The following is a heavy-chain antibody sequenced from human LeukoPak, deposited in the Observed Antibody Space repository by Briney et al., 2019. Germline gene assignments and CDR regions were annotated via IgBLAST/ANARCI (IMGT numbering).Heavy chain of an antibody. CDR3: AQGGAAAGFDY. V-gene: IGHV6-1*01. CDR2: TYYRSKWYN. J-gene: IGHJ4*02. Sequence: SLTLSLTCGISGDSVSSNSAVWNWIRQSPSRGLGWLGRTYYRSKWYNDYAESVKSRITVNPDTSKNQFSLQLNSVTPEDTAVYYCAQGGAAAGFDYWGQGTLVTVSS. D-gene: IGHD6-25*01. CDR1: GDSVSSNSAV.